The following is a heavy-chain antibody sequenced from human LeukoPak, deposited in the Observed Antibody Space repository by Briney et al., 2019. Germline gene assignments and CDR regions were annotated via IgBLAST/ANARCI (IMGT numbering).Heavy chain of an antibody. V-gene: IGHV1-8*01. J-gene: IGHJ5*02. CDR3: ARELSSGWYENWFDP. D-gene: IGHD6-19*01. CDR1: GYTFTSYD. Sequence: GASVKVSCKASGYTFTSYDINWVRQATGQGLEWMGWMNPNSGNTGYAQKFQGRVTMTRNTSISTAYMELSSLRSKDTAVYYCARELSSGWYENWFDPWGQGTLVTVSS. CDR2: MNPNSGNT.